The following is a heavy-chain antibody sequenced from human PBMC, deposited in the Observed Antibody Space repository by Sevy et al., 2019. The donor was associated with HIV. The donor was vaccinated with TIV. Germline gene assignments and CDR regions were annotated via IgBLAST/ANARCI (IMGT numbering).Heavy chain of an antibody. V-gene: IGHV4-39*02. D-gene: IGHD5-12*01. CDR2: IYYNGHT. CDR1: GGTIVSSGHY. J-gene: IGHJ6*02. Sequence: SETLSLTCSVSGGTIVSSGHYWGWIRQTPGKGLEWIGSIYYNGHTYYNPSLNSRLTISFDTSKNQFSLNLSSVTAADTAIYFGAREAGGYDYDYGMDVWGQGTTVTVSS. CDR3: AREAGGYDYDYGMDV.